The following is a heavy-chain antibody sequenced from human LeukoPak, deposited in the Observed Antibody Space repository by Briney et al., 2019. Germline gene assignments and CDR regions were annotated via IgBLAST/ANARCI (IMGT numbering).Heavy chain of an antibody. CDR1: GGSFSGYY. Sequence: NPSETLSLTCAVYGGSFSGYYWSWIRQPPGKGLEWIGEINHSGSTNCNPSLKSRVTISVDTSKNQFSLKLSSVTAADTAVYYCARGILSSRYSGYDTKAFFDYWGQGTLVTVSS. CDR2: INHSGST. CDR3: ARGILSSRYSGYDTKAFFDY. J-gene: IGHJ4*02. D-gene: IGHD5-12*01. V-gene: IGHV4-34*01.